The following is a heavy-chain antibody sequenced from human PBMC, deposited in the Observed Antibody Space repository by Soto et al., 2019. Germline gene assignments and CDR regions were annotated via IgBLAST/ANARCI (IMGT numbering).Heavy chain of an antibody. J-gene: IGHJ4*02. CDR1: GFTFSDYY. Sequence: LRLSCAASGFTFSDYYMSWIRQAPGKGLEWVSYISSSGSTIYYADSVKGRFTISRDNAKNSLYLQMNSLRAEDTAVYYCARDPQTYGDPLFYYFDYWGQGTLVTVSS. D-gene: IGHD4-17*01. V-gene: IGHV3-11*01. CDR2: ISSSGSTI. CDR3: ARDPQTYGDPLFYYFDY.